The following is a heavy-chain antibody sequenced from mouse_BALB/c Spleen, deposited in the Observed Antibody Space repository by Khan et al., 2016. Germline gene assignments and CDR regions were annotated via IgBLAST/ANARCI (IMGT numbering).Heavy chain of an antibody. V-gene: IGHV4-1*02. CDR2: INPDSSTI. CDR3: ARLRRYAMDY. Sequence: EVQLQESGGGLVPPGGSLKLSCAASGFDFSRYWMSWVRQAPGNGLEWIGAINPDSSTINYTPSLKAKFIISRDNAKNTLYLQMSKVRSEDTALYYCARLRRYAMDYWGQGTSVTVSS. CDR1: GFDFSRYW. J-gene: IGHJ4*01. D-gene: IGHD2-12*01.